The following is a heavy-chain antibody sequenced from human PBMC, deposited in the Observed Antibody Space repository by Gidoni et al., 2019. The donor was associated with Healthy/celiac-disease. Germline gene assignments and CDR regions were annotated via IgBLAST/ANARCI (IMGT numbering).Heavy chain of an antibody. V-gene: IGHV1-46*01. CDR1: GYTFTSYY. D-gene: IGHD2-15*01. Sequence: QVQLVQSGAEVKKPGASVKVSCKASGYTFTSYYMHWVRQAPGQGLEWMGIINPSGGSTSYAQKFQGRVTMTRDTSTSTVYMELSSLRSEDTAVYYCARVGYCSGGSCYGYYFDYWGQGTLVTVSS. J-gene: IGHJ4*02. CDR2: INPSGGST. CDR3: ARVGYCSGGSCYGYYFDY.